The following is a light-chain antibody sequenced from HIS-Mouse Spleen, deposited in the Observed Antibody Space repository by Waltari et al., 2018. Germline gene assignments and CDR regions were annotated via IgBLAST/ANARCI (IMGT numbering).Light chain of an antibody. CDR3: SSYTSSSTYV. V-gene: IGLV2-14*03. CDR2: DVS. Sequence: QSALPQPASVSGSPGQSLTISCTGTRSDVGGYTYVSWYQQHPGKPPKLMIYDVSNRPSGVSNRFSGSKSGNTASLTISGLQAEDEADYYCSSYTSSSTYVFGTGTKVTVL. CDR1: RSDVGGYTY. J-gene: IGLJ1*01.